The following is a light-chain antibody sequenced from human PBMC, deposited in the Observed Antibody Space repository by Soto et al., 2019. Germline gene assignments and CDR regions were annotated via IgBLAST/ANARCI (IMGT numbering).Light chain of an antibody. V-gene: IGKV3-11*01. Sequence: EIVLTQSPATLSLSPGERATLSCRASQSVSSYLAWYQQKPGQAPRLLIYDASNRATGIPARFSGSGSGTEFTLTISSLEPEDFAVYYCQQRSNWPLTFGPGTKVDI. J-gene: IGKJ3*01. CDR3: QQRSNWPLT. CDR1: QSVSSY. CDR2: DAS.